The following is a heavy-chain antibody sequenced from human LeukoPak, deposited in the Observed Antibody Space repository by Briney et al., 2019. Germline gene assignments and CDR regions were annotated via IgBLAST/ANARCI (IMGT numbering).Heavy chain of an antibody. CDR3: ARDYIVVVPAASYYYGMDV. V-gene: IGHV3-30-3*01. Sequence: GRSLRLSCAASGFTFSSYATHWVRQAPGKGLEWVAVISYDGSNKYYADSVKGRFTISRDNSKIPLYLQMNSLRAEDTAVYYCARDYIVVVPAASYYYGMDVWGQGTTVTVSS. CDR2: ISYDGSNK. D-gene: IGHD2-2*01. CDR1: GFTFSSYA. J-gene: IGHJ6*02.